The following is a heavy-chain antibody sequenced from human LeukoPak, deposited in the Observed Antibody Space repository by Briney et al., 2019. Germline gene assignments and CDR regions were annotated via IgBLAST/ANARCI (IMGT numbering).Heavy chain of an antibody. Sequence: SETLSLTCTVSGGSISSYYWSRIRQPPGKGLEWIGYIYYSGSTNYNPSLKSRVTISVDTSKNQFSLKLSSVTAADTAVYYCARASSGWYEYYYYGMDVWGQGTTVTVSS. CDR1: GGSISSYY. CDR3: ARASSGWYEYYYYGMDV. D-gene: IGHD6-19*01. J-gene: IGHJ6*02. CDR2: IYYSGST. V-gene: IGHV4-59*01.